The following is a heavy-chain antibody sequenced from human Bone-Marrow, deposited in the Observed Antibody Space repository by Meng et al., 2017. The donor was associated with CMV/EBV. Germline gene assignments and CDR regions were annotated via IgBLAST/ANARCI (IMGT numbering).Heavy chain of an antibody. CDR1: GGTFSSYA. D-gene: IGHD3-10*01. CDR2: MNPNSGNT. J-gene: IGHJ5*02. V-gene: IGHV1-8*03. CDR3: ARGGGSGPHYLFDP. Sequence: ASVKVSCKASGGTFSSYAISWVRQATGQGLEWMGWMNPNSGNTGYAQKFQGRVTITRNTSISTAYMELSSLRSEDTAVYYCARGGGSGPHYLFDPWGQGTLVTVSS.